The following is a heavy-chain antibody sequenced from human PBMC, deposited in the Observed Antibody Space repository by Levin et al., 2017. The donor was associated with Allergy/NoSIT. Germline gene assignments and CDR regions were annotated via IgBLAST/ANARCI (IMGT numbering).Heavy chain of an antibody. V-gene: IGHV3-23*01. D-gene: IGHD4-23*01. CDR3: AKGIYGGNSGSRYFDL. Sequence: PGGSLRLSCAASGFTFSSYAMSWVRQAPGKGLEWVSAISGSGGSTYYADSVKGRFTISRDNPKNTLYLQMNSLRAEDTAIYYCAKGIYGGNSGSRYFDLWGRGTLVTVSS. CDR1: GFTFSSYA. CDR2: ISGSGGST. J-gene: IGHJ2*01.